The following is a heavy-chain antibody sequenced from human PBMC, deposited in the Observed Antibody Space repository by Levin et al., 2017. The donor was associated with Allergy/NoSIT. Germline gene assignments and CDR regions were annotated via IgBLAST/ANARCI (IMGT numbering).Heavy chain of an antibody. CDR1: GGSISSSNW. J-gene: IGHJ4*02. CDR3: ARLPSQYQPLIGQDFDY. V-gene: IGHV4-4*02. D-gene: IGHD2-2*01. CDR2: IYHSGST. Sequence: SETLSLTCAVSGGSISSSNWWSWVRQPPGKGLEWIGEIYHSGSTNYNPSLKSRVTISVDKSKNQFSLKLSSVTAADTAVYYCARLPSQYQPLIGQDFDYWGQGTLVTVSS.